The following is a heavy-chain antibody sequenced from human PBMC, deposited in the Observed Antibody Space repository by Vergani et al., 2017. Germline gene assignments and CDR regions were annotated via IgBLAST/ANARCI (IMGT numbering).Heavy chain of an antibody. Sequence: EVQVLESGGGLVQPGGSLRLSCAASGFTFSSYAMSWVRQAPGKGLEWVSVISGSGGNTYYADSVKGRFTISRDNSKNTLYLQMNSLRAEDTAVYYCAKLPSGRIVGPLYYFDSWGQGTLVTVSS. CDR2: ISGSGGNT. CDR3: AKLPSGRIVGPLYYFDS. CDR1: GFTFSSYA. D-gene: IGHD1-26*01. V-gene: IGHV3-23*01. J-gene: IGHJ4*02.